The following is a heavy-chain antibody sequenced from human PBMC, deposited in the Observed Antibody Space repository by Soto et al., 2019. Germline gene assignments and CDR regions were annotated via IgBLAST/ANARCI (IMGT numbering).Heavy chain of an antibody. CDR2: VYHSGGT. CDR1: GYSMKRGYY. V-gene: IGHV4-38-2*01. D-gene: IGHD6-19*01. J-gene: IGHJ4*02. Sequence: PSETLSLTCAVSGYSMKRGYYWGWIRQPPGKGLEYIGSVYHSGGTFYNPSLKSRVTISADTSKNLFSLILNSVTAADTAVYYCAGTDSYTSGLDYWGQGTLVTVSS. CDR3: AGTDSYTSGLDY.